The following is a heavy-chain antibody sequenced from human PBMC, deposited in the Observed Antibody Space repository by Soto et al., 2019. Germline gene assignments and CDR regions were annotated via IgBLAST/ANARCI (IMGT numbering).Heavy chain of an antibody. CDR2: ISYDGSNK. D-gene: IGHD5-18*01. J-gene: IGHJ4*02. Sequence: GGSLRLSCAASGFNFSSYAMHWVRQAPGKGLEWVAVISYDGSNKYYADSVKGRFTISRDNSKNTLYLQMNSLRAEDTAVYYCGGVDTAMVTESYYFDYWGQGTLVTVSS. CDR1: GFNFSSYA. V-gene: IGHV3-30-3*01. CDR3: GGVDTAMVTESYYFDY.